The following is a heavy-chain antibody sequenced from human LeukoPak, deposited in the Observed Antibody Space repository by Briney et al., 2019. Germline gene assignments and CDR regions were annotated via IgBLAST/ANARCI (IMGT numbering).Heavy chain of an antibody. V-gene: IGHV3-66*01. D-gene: IGHD3-10*01. CDR2: IYSGGST. Sequence: GGSLRLSCAASGFTVSSNYMSWVRRAPGRGLEWVSVIYSGGSTYYADSVKGRFTISRDNSKNTLFLQMNSLRAGDTAVYYCARGTVTMVDYWGQGTLVTVSS. CDR1: GFTVSSNY. J-gene: IGHJ4*02. CDR3: ARGTVTMVDY.